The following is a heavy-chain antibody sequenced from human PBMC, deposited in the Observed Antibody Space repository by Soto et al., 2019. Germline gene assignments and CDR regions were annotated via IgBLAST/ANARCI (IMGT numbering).Heavy chain of an antibody. CDR1: GFTFSSYA. J-gene: IGHJ5*02. CDR2: IGARSGST. V-gene: IGHV3-23*01. Sequence: GGSLRLSCAASGFTFSSYAMSWVRQAPGKGLEWVSAIGARSGSTYYADSVKGRFTISRDTSKNTLYLHMNSLRVEDTAIYYYAKGVPGEQLPASFDTGGQGTLISVSS. CDR3: AKGVPGEQLPASFDT. D-gene: IGHD1-1*01.